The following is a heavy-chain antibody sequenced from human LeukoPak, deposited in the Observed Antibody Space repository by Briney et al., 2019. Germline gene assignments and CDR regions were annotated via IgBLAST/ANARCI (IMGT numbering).Heavy chain of an antibody. CDR3: VSFYETY. D-gene: IGHD2-2*01. V-gene: IGHV3-48*01. CDR1: GFTFSSYS. Sequence: GGSLRLSCAASGFTFSSYSLNWVRQAPGKGLEWVSYISSTSRTIYYADSVKGRFTISRDNAKNSLYLQMNNLRAEDTAVYYCVSFYETYWGRGTLVTVSS. CDR2: ISSTSRTI. J-gene: IGHJ4*02.